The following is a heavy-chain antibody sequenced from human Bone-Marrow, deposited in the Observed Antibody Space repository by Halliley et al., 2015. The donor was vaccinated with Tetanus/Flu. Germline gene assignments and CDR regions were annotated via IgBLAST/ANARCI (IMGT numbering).Heavy chain of an antibody. CDR3: ARESVSRNRSLNY. D-gene: IGHD3-3*01. J-gene: IGHJ4*02. V-gene: IGHV3-74*03. CDR2: MSGDGGTV. Sequence: VSRMSGDGGTVTYADSVKGRFTMSRDNAKNTLYLQMNTLGAEDTAVYYCARESVSRNRSLNYWGQGTLVTVSS.